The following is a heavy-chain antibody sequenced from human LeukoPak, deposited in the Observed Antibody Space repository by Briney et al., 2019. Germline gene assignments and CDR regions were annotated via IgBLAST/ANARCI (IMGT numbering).Heavy chain of an antibody. CDR1: GDSLSSGYY. D-gene: IGHD3-10*01. V-gene: IGHV4-38-2*02. CDR2: VYHTGSS. CDR3: VRSLGRYSPFYFDH. Sequence: SETLSLTCIVSGDSLSSGYYWGWIRQPPGKGLEWIGSVYHTGSSYYNPSLKSRITTFVDTLTNQFSLKLKSVTAADTAMYFCVRSLGRYSPFYFDHWGQGTLVTVSS. J-gene: IGHJ4*02.